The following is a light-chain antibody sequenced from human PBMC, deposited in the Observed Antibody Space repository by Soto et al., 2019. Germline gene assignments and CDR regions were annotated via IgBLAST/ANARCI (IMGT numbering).Light chain of an antibody. V-gene: IGKV1-5*03. Sequence: DIQMTQSPSTLSSSVGDRVTITCRASQSISVWLAWYQQKPGKASNLLIYQASRLESGVPSRFSGSASGTEFSLTISTLHPDDFATYYCQRYNDYQYVFGQGTKVDIK. J-gene: IGKJ2*01. CDR2: QAS. CDR1: QSISVW. CDR3: QRYNDYQYV.